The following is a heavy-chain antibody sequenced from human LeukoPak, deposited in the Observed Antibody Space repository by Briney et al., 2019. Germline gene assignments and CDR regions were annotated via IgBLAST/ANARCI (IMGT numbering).Heavy chain of an antibody. D-gene: IGHD1-26*01. J-gene: IGHJ6*03. Sequence: GGSLRLSCAASGFTFSGSALHWVRQAPGKGLEWVAVISYDGSNKYYTDSVKGRFTISRDNSKNTLFLQMNSLRPEDTALYYCAKYPGGFTGIVNYYHMDAWGKGTTVTVSS. CDR2: ISYDGSNK. CDR3: AKYPGGFTGIVNYYHMDA. CDR1: GFTFSGSA. V-gene: IGHV3-30*18.